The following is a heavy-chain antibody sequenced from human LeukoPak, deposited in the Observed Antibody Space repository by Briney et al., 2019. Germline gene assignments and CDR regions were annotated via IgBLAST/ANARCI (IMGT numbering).Heavy chain of an antibody. CDR2: IRYDGSKK. CDR1: GFTFSSYG. V-gene: IGHV3-30*02. Sequence: GGSLRLSCAASGFTFSSYGMHWVRQAPGKGLEWVAFIRYDGSKKYYADSVKGRFTISRDNSKNTLSLQMNSLRAEDTAVYYCAKDGVPSRWFGRNYFDYWGRGTLVTVSS. CDR3: AKDGVPSRWFGRNYFDY. D-gene: IGHD3-10*01. J-gene: IGHJ4*02.